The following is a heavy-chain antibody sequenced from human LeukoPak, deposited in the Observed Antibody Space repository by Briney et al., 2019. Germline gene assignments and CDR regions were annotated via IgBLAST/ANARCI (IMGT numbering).Heavy chain of an antibody. J-gene: IGHJ4*02. CDR3: AKDATPGNSIWDYFDR. CDR1: GFTFRIHT. Sequence: GGPLRLCCAASGFTFRIHTMSWVRLAPGKVLEWVAGNGGGDDIHYIDSLKGRFTVSRDDSRNTLYLQMNSLRAEDTAVYYCAKDATPGNSIWDYFDRWGQGTQVTVSS. D-gene: IGHD1-7*01. CDR2: NGGGDDI. V-gene: IGHV3-23*01.